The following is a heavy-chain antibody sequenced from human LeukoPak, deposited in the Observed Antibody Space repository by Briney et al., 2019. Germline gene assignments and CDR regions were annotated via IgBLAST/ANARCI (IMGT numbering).Heavy chain of an antibody. Sequence: GGSLRLSCGASEFAFSDFYMTWIRQAPGKGREWGSYISSSSSHTNYADSVKGRFTISRDNAKNSLYLQMNSLRAEDTAVYYCARTNLGSGWRFDYWGQGTLVTVSS. J-gene: IGHJ4*02. CDR1: EFAFSDFY. D-gene: IGHD6-19*01. CDR2: ISSSSSHT. CDR3: ARTNLGSGWRFDY. V-gene: IGHV3-11*06.